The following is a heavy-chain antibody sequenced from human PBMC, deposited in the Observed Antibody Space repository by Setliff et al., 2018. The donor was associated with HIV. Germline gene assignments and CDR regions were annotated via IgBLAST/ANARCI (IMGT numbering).Heavy chain of an antibody. J-gene: IGHJ6*03. CDR2: IYTSGST. CDR1: GGSISSYY. CDR3: ARAGYYYYYMDV. Sequence: SATLSLTCTVSGGSISSYYWSWIRQPPGKGLEWIGYIYTSGSTNYNPSLKSRVTVSVDTSKNQFSLKLSSVTAADTAVYYCARAGYYYYYMDVWGKGTTVTVSS. V-gene: IGHV4-4*08.